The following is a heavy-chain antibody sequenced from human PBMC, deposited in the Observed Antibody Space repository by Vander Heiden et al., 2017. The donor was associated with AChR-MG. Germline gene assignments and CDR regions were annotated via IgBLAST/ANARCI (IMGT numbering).Heavy chain of an antibody. CDR3: ATHQYYYDSSGFGGIDY. J-gene: IGHJ4*02. CDR2: INHSGST. D-gene: IGHD3-22*01. Sequence: QVQLQQWGAGLLKPSETLSLTCAVYGGSFSGYYWSWIRQPPGKGLEWIGEINHSGSTNYNPSLKSRVTISVDTSKNQFSLKLSSVTAADTAVYYCATHQYYYDSSGFGGIDYWGQGTLVTVSS. V-gene: IGHV4-34*01. CDR1: GGSFSGYY.